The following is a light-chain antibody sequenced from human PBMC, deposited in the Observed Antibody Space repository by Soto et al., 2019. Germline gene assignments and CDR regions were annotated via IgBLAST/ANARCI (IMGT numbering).Light chain of an antibody. V-gene: IGLV4-69*01. Sequence: QAVVTQSPSASASLGASVKLTCTLSSGHSSYAIAWHQQQPEKGPRYLMKLNSDGSHSKGDGIPDRFSGSSSGAERYLTISSLQSEDEADYYCQNWGTGIHVVFGGGTKVTVL. J-gene: IGLJ2*01. CDR3: QNWGTGIHVV. CDR1: SGHSSYA. CDR2: LNSDGSH.